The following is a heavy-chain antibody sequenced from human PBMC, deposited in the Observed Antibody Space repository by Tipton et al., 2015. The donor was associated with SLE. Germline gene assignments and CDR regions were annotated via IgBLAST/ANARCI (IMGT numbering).Heavy chain of an antibody. D-gene: IGHD6-25*01. Sequence: TLSLTCIVSGGSIKNHYWSWIRQAPGMGLEWIGYIYYSGGTNYNPSLKSRVTMSVDPSKNQFSLTLMSVTAADTAVYFCARIIAGRGDAFDVWGQGTMVTVSS. J-gene: IGHJ3*01. CDR1: GGSIKNHY. CDR2: IYYSGGT. CDR3: ARIIAGRGDAFDV. V-gene: IGHV4-59*11.